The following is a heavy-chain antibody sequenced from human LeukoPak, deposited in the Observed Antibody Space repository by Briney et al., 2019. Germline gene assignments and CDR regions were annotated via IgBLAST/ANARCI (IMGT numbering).Heavy chain of an antibody. CDR3: ARAYYYDSSGYPDAFYI. V-gene: IGHV4-59*01. CDR2: IYYSGST. CDR1: GGSFSSYY. J-gene: IGHJ3*02. Sequence: SETLSRTCTVSGGSFSSYYWSWIRQPPGKGLEWIGYIYYSGSTNYNPSLKSRVTISVDTSKNQFSLKLSSVTAADTAVYYGARAYYYDSSGYPDAFYIWGQGTMVTVSS. D-gene: IGHD3-22*01.